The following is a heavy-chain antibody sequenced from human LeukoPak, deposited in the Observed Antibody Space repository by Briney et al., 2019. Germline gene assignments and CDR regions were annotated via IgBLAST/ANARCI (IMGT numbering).Heavy chain of an antibody. CDR3: ARDRLRYGDYVGWFDP. Sequence: SETLSLTCTVSGGSITSNSYYWGWIRQPPGKGLEWIGSIYYTGDTYYNPSLKRRVTISVDTSKNHFSLKLSSVTAADTAVYYCARDRLRYGDYVGWFDPWGQGTLVTVSS. J-gene: IGHJ5*02. V-gene: IGHV4-39*07. CDR2: IYYTGDT. D-gene: IGHD4-17*01. CDR1: GGSITSNSYY.